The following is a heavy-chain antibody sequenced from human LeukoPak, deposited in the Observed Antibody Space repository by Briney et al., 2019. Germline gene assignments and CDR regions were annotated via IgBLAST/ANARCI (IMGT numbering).Heavy chain of an antibody. CDR3: AKSNWPQLLRSASVDC. CDR1: GFTFRSYA. V-gene: IGHV3-23*01. Sequence: PGGALRLSCTASGFTFRSYAMSWVRQAPGKGLEWVLAISGSGGSTYYADSVKGRFPISRDNTKNTLYLQMHSLRAEDTAVYYCAKSNWPQLLRSASVDCWGQGTLVTVSS. J-gene: IGHJ4*02. CDR2: ISGSGGST. D-gene: IGHD2-2*01.